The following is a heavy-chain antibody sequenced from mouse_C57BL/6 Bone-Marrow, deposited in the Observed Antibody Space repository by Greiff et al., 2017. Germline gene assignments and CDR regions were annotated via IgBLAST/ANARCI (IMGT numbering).Heavy chain of an antibody. J-gene: IGHJ1*03. CDR2: IDPSDSYT. D-gene: IGHD1-1*01. CDR1: GYTFTSYW. Sequence: QVQLQQPGAELVMPGASVKLSCKASGYTFTSYWMHWVKPRPGQGLEWIGEIDPSDSYTNYNQTFKGKSTLTVDKSSSTAYMQLSSLTSEYSAGYYCARDGYYGSSWYFDVWGTGTTVTVAS. CDR3: ARDGYYGSSWYFDV. V-gene: IGHV1-69*01.